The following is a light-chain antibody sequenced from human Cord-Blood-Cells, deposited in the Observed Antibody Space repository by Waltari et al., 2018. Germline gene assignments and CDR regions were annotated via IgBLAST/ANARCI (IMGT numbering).Light chain of an antibody. V-gene: IGLV2-8*01. CDR1: TSDGGGYNY. J-gene: IGLJ2*01. CDR3: SSYAGSNNLV. CDR2: EVS. Sequence: QSALTQRPYTPGPPGQSVTIACTGPTSDGGGYNYVSWYQQHPGKAPKLMIYEVSKRPSGVPDRFSGSKSGNTASLTVSGLQAEDEADYYCSSYAGSNNLVFGGGTKLTVL.